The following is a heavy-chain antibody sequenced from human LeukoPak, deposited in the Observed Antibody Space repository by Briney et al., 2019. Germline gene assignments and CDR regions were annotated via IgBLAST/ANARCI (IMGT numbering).Heavy chain of an antibody. Sequence: ASVKVSCKASGYTFTGYYMHWVRQAPGQGLEWMGWINPNSGGTNYAQKFQGRVTMTRDTSISTAHMELSRLRSDDTAVYYCAMLLEMATINDYWGQGTLVTVSS. CDR3: AMLLEMATINDY. CDR2: INPNSGGT. CDR1: GYTFTGYY. D-gene: IGHD5-24*01. V-gene: IGHV1-2*02. J-gene: IGHJ4*02.